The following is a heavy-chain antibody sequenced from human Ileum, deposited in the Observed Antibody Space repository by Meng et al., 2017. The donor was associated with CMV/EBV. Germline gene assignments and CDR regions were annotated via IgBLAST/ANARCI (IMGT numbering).Heavy chain of an antibody. V-gene: IGHV1-18*01. Sequence: VHLVRSGAEGKKPGASLTVSCQASGYTYTAYAITWVRQAPGQGLEWMGWISGYNRNTKYAQKFQGRVTMTTDTSTNTVYMELRNLRYDDTAVYYGARDGYYPSRVFDYWGLGTLVTV. J-gene: IGHJ4*01. CDR3: ARDGYYPSRVFDY. D-gene: IGHD2-2*03. CDR2: ISGYNRNT. CDR1: GYTYTAYA.